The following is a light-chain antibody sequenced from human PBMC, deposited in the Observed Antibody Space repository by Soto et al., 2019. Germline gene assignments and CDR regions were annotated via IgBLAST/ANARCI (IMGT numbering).Light chain of an antibody. Sequence: DIVMTQSPLSLPVTPGEPASISCRSSQSLLHNNGYNYLDWYLQKPGQSPHLLIYLGSNRASGVPDRFSGSGSGTDFTLKISRVEAEDVGVYYCMQALHNPLTFGGGTKVEIK. V-gene: IGKV2-28*01. CDR3: MQALHNPLT. CDR1: QSLLHNNGYNY. J-gene: IGKJ4*01. CDR2: LGS.